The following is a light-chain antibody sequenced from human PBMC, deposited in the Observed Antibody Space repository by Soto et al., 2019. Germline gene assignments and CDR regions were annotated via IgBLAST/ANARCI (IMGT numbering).Light chain of an antibody. CDR2: DVS. V-gene: IGLV2-14*03. CDR1: SSDVGGYNY. Sequence: SALTQPASVSWSPGQSIAISCTGTSSDVGGYNYVSWYQQHPGKTPKLMICDVSNRPSGVSNRFSGSKSGNTASLTISGLQAEDEAEYYCSSYTSSSTYVFGTGTKVTVL. J-gene: IGLJ1*01. CDR3: SSYTSSSTYV.